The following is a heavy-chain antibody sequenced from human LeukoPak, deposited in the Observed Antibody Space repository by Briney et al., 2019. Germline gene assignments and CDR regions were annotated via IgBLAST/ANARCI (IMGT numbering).Heavy chain of an antibody. Sequence: ASVKVSCKASGYTFIGYYMHWVRQAPGQGLEWMGWINPHTGGTNYAQKFQGRVTMTRDTSISTAYMELSRLRSDDTALYYCARGKDIVLMVYATLDYWGQGSLVTVSS. CDR2: INPHTGGT. V-gene: IGHV1-2*02. CDR3: ARGKDIVLMVYATLDY. D-gene: IGHD2-8*01. CDR1: GYTFIGYY. J-gene: IGHJ4*02.